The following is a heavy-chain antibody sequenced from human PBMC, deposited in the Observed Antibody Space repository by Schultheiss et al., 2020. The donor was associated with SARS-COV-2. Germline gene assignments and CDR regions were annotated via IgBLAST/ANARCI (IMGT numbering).Heavy chain of an antibody. CDR2: ISASSAYI. Sequence: GGSLRLSCVVSGFTFNNYGMHWVRQAPGKGLEWVSSISASSAYIYYPDSVKGRFTISRDNAKNTLYLQMNSLRAEDTAVYYCASGGNSRRYLGYWGQGTLVTVSS. CDR3: ASGGNSRRYLGY. D-gene: IGHD4-23*01. CDR1: GFTFNNYG. V-gene: IGHV3-21*01. J-gene: IGHJ4*02.